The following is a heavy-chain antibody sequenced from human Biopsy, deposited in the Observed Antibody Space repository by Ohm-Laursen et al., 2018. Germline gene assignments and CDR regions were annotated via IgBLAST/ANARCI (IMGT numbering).Heavy chain of an antibody. CDR1: GDSITRPY. Sequence: TLSLTCTLSGDSITRPYWSWIRQSPGKGLEWIGHVFDRGTTNYNPSVRNRVTMSEDTSKKHFSLKMTSVTAADTAIYYCAHGSGSYYKWDFWGRGILVTVSS. V-gene: IGHV4-59*08. J-gene: IGHJ4*02. CDR2: VFDRGTT. D-gene: IGHD3-10*01. CDR3: AHGSGSYYKWDF.